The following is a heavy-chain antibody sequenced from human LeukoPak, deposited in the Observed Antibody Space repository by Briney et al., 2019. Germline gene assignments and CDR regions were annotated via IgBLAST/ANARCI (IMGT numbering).Heavy chain of an antibody. CDR1: GFTFSSYA. Sequence: GGSLRLSCAASGFTFSSYAMSWVRQAPGKGLEWVSAISGSGGSTYYADSVKGRFTISRDNSKNTLYLQMNSLKTEDTAVYYCTVQSYYGSGEVPNWGQGTLVTVSS. V-gene: IGHV3-23*01. CDR2: ISGSGGST. J-gene: IGHJ4*02. D-gene: IGHD3-10*01. CDR3: TVQSYYGSGEVPN.